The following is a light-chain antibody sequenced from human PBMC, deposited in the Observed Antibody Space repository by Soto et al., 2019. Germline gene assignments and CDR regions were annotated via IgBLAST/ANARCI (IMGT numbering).Light chain of an antibody. CDR2: GAL. J-gene: IGKJ1*01. Sequence: EIVMTQSPAAWSVSPGERAPGPCRASQSVSKNLAWYQQKPGQAPRLLIFGALTRATGIPARFSGSGSGTEFTLTISSLQSEDFAVYYCQQYNNWPGTFGQGTTVDIK. CDR1: QSVSKN. CDR3: QQYNNWPGT. V-gene: IGKV3-15*01.